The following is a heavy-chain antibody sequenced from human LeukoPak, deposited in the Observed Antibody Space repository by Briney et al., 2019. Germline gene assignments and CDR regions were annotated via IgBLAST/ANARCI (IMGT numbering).Heavy chain of an antibody. CDR3: ARDGDCSSTSCYTLLTRYYGMDV. V-gene: IGHV3-11*01. CDR2: ISSSGSTI. D-gene: IGHD2-2*02. Sequence: GGSLRLSCAASGFTFSDYYMSWIRQAPGKGLEWVSYISSSGSTIYYADSVKGRFTISRDNAKNSLYLQMNSLRAEDTAVYYCARDGDCSSTSCYTLLTRYYGMDVWGQGTSVTVSS. J-gene: IGHJ6*02. CDR1: GFTFSDYY.